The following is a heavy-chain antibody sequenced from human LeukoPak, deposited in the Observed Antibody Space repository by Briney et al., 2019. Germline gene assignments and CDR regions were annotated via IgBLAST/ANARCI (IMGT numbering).Heavy chain of an antibody. Sequence: PGGSLRLSCAASGFTFSSYSMNWVRQAPGKGLEWVSYISSSGSTIYYADSVKGRFTISRDNAKNSLYLQMNSLRAEDTAVYYCAKDQRFALSNYDYWGQGTLVTVSS. D-gene: IGHD2/OR15-2a*01. CDR1: GFTFSSYS. J-gene: IGHJ4*02. V-gene: IGHV3-48*04. CDR2: ISSSGSTI. CDR3: AKDQRFALSNYDY.